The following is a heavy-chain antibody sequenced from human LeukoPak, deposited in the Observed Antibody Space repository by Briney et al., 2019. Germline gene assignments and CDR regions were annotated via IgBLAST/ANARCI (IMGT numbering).Heavy chain of an antibody. CDR3: AVLGGEFLDY. V-gene: IGHV1-69*04. CDR2: IIPILGIA. D-gene: IGHD3-10*01. Sequence: GASVKVSCKASGGTFSSYAISWVRQAPGQGLEWMGRIIPILGIANYAQKFQGRVTITADRSTSTANMELSSLRSEDTAVYYCAVLGGEFLDYWGQGTLVTVSS. J-gene: IGHJ4*02. CDR1: GGTFSSYA.